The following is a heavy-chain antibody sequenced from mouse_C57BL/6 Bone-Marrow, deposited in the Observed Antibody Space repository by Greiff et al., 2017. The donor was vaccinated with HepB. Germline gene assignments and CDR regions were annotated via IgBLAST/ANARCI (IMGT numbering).Heavy chain of an antibody. Sequence: EVKVVESGGGLVKPGGSLKLSCAASGFTFSDYGMHWVRQAPEKGLEWVAYISSGSSTIYYADTVKGRFTISRDNAKNTLFLQMTSLRSEDTAMYYCALTGIWYFDVWGTGTTVTVSS. V-gene: IGHV5-17*01. CDR2: ISSGSSTI. CDR1: GFTFSDYG. J-gene: IGHJ1*03. D-gene: IGHD4-1*01. CDR3: ALTGIWYFDV.